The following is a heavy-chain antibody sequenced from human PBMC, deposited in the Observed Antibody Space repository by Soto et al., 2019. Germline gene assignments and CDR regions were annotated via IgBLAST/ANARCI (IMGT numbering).Heavy chain of an antibody. J-gene: IGHJ6*02. D-gene: IGHD2-21*02. CDR3: TTGVTSRGMDV. CDR1: CFTFNHYA. CDR2: IKSKTDGGTT. V-gene: IGHV3-15*01. Sequence: GSLRLSCAASCFTFNHYAMSWVRQAPGKGLEWVGRIKSKTDGGTTDYAAPVKGRFTISRDDSKNTLYLQMNSLKTEDTAVYYCTTGVTSRGMDVWGQGTTVTVSS.